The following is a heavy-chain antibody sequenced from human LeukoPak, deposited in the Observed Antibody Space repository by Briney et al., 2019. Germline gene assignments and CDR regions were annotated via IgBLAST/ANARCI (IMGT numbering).Heavy chain of an antibody. J-gene: IGHJ6*04. V-gene: IGHV3-21*01. CDR2: ISSSSNYI. CDR1: GFTFSTYT. CDR3: AELGITMIGGG. D-gene: IGHD3-10*02. Sequence: GGSLRLSCAVSGFTFSTYTMNWVRQASGEGLEWVSPISSSSNYIYYADSVRGRFTISRDNAKNSLYLQMNSLRAEDTAVYYCAELGITMIGGGWGKGTTVTISS.